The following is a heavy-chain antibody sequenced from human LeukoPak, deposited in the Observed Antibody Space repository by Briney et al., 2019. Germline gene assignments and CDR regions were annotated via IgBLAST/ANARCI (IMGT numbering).Heavy chain of an antibody. Sequence: GGSLRLSCAASGFTFSDYYMSWIRQAPGKGLEWVSYISSSANSIYYADSVKGRFTISRDNARNSLYLQMNSLRAEDTAVYYCARGPFWSGYYDGWGQGTLVTVSS. CDR2: ISSSANSI. V-gene: IGHV3-11*01. D-gene: IGHD3-3*01. CDR1: GFTFSDYY. CDR3: ARGPFWSGYYDG. J-gene: IGHJ4*02.